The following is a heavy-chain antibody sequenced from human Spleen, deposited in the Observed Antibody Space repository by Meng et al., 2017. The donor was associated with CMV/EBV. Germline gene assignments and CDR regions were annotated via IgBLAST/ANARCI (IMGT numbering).Heavy chain of an antibody. Sequence: GESLKISCKGSGYRFTTYWIGWVRQMPGKGLEWMGIIYPDDSDTRYSPSFQGQVTISADKSISTAYLQWSSLKASDTAMYYCARSLRHVITSGGVIVTTDYFDYWGQGTLVTVSS. CDR2: IYPDDSDT. CDR1: GYRFTTYW. CDR3: ARSLRHVITSGGVIVTTDYFDY. J-gene: IGHJ4*02. V-gene: IGHV5-51*01. D-gene: IGHD3-16*02.